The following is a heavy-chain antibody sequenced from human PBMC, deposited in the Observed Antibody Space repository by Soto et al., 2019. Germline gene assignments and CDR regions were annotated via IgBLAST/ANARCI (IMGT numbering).Heavy chain of an antibody. J-gene: IGHJ6*01. CDR2: IYHSGRT. CDR3: AGGYCSGGRRPSYVMDI. D-gene: IGHD6-19*01. Sequence: QVQLQESGPGLVKPSGTLSLTCDVSGGSINNGNSWSWVRQSPARGLEWIGEIYHSGRTDYNPSLKTRVTISVDRSESQFPPKLSSVAAADTAIYYCAGGYCSGGRRPSYVMDIWGQGTTVTVSP. CDR1: GGSINNGNS. V-gene: IGHV4-4*02.